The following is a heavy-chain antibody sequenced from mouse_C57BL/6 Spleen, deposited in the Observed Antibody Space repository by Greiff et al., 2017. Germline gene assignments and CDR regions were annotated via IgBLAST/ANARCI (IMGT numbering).Heavy chain of an antibody. CDR2: IYPRDGST. V-gene: IGHV1-85*01. D-gene: IGHD2-3*01. Sequence: VQLQQSGPELVKPGASVKLSCKASGYTFTSYDINWVKQRPGQGLEWIGCIYPRDGSTKYNEKFKGKATLTVDTSSSTAYMELHSLTSEDSAVYYCASCRYDGYYYYAMDYWGQGTSVTVSS. J-gene: IGHJ4*01. CDR1: GYTFTSYD. CDR3: ASCRYDGYYYYAMDY.